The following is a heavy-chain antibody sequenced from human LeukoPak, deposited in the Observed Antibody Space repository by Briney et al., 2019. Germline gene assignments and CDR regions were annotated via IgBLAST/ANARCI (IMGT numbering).Heavy chain of an antibody. Sequence: ASVNVSCKASGYEFSSYGISWVRQAPGQGLEGRGWISAYNGKTKYAEKFQGRLTMTTETSTSTAYMELRSLTSADTAVYYCAKDSPRDDYVRGSYRYSRRGLDIWGQGTLVTASS. V-gene: IGHV1-18*01. CDR2: ISAYNGKT. CDR1: GYEFSSYG. D-gene: IGHD3-16*02. CDR3: AKDSPRDDYVRGSYRYSRRGLDI. J-gene: IGHJ3*02.